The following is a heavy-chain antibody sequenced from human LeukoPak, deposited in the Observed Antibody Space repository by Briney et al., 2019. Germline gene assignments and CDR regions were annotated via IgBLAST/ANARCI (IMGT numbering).Heavy chain of an antibody. V-gene: IGHV5-51*01. Sequence: GSLKISCKGSGCSFTGYWIGWVRQMPGKGLEWMGIIYPGDSDTRYSPSFQGQVTISADKSISTAYLQWSSLKASDTAMYYCARALNSYVDYWGQGTLVTVSS. CDR3: ARALNSYVDY. J-gene: IGHJ4*02. CDR2: IYPGDSDT. CDR1: GCSFTGYW.